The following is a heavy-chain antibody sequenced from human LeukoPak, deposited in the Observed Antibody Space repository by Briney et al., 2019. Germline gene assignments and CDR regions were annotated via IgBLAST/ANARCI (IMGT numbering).Heavy chain of an antibody. Sequence: SQTLSLTCTVSGGSISSGGYYWSWIRQHPGKGLEWIGYIYYSGSADYNPSLKSRFTMTVDTSKNQFSLKLSSVTAADTAVYYCASADYDMAFDIWGQGTMVTVSS. CDR2: IYYSGSA. D-gene: IGHD3-9*01. CDR1: GGSISSGGYY. CDR3: ASADYDMAFDI. V-gene: IGHV4-31*03. J-gene: IGHJ3*02.